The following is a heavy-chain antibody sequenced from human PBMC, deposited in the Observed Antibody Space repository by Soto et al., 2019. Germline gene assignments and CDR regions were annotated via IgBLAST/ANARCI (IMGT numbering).Heavy chain of an antibody. J-gene: IGHJ4*02. Sequence: ASVKVSRKASGYTFTVYYMHWVRQAPGQGLEWMGWINAKSGNTMYPQKFQGRVTMTWDTSISTAYMALTRLRSDDTAVYYCARERAKCGGSASFDHWGQGTLVTVSS. D-gene: IGHD1-26*01. CDR2: INAKSGNT. CDR3: ARERAKCGGSASFDH. CDR1: GYTFTVYY. V-gene: IGHV1-2*02.